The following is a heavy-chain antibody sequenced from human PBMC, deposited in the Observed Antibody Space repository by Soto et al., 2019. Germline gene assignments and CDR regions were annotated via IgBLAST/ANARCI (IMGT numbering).Heavy chain of an antibody. D-gene: IGHD7-27*01. CDR2: IKQDGSEK. Sequence: GGSQRLSSAASGFNFGSYLMSWVRQAPGKGLEWVANIKQDGSEKYYVDSVKGRFTISRDNAKNSLYLQMNSLRAEDTAVYHCARDFNWGFDSWGQGTLVTVSS. V-gene: IGHV3-7*01. CDR1: GFNFGSYL. CDR3: ARDFNWGFDS. J-gene: IGHJ4*02.